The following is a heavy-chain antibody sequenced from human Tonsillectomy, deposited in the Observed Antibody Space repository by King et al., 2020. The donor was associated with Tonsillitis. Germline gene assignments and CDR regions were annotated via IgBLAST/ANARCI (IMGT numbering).Heavy chain of an antibody. CDR1: GFTFGDYT. CDR2: IRSKAFGGTT. CDR3: AREGNCSSFSCYPSPPFDF. D-gene: IGHD2-2*01. V-gene: IGHV3-49*03. J-gene: IGHJ4*02. Sequence: VQLVESGGGLVQPGRSLRLSCTTSGFTFGDYTMSWFRQAPGKGLEWVGFIRSKAFGGTTEYAASVKGRFTISRDDSKSIAYLEMNSLKTEDTAVYYCAREGNCSSFSCYPSPPFDFWGQGTLVTVSS.